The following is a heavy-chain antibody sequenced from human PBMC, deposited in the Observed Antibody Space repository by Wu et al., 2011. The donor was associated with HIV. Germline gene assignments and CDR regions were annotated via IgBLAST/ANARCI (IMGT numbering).Heavy chain of an antibody. CDR2: IIPIFGTT. Sequence: QVQLVQSGAEVKKPGSSVKVSCKASGGTFSSYAISWVRQAPGQGLEWMGRIIPIFGTTNYAQKFQGRVTITADKSTSTAYMELSSLRSEDTAVYYCARVREWFGEFTAFDYWGQGALVTVSS. D-gene: IGHD3-10*01. CDR1: GGTFSSYA. V-gene: IGHV1-69*14. CDR3: ARVREWFGEFTAFDY. J-gene: IGHJ4*02.